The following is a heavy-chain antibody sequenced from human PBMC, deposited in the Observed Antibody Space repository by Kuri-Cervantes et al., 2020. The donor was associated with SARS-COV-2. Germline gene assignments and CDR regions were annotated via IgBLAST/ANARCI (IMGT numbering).Heavy chain of an antibody. Sequence: SETLSLTCTVSGGSISSSSYYWGWIRQPPGKGLEWIGSIYYSGSTYYNPSPKSRVTISVDTSKNQFSLKLSSVTAADTAVYYCARLPTYYDFWSGYPAFDYYYYGMDVWGQGTTVTVSS. J-gene: IGHJ6*02. CDR1: GGSISSSSYY. CDR3: ARLPTYYDFWSGYPAFDYYYYGMDV. D-gene: IGHD3-3*01. CDR2: IYYSGST. V-gene: IGHV4-39*01.